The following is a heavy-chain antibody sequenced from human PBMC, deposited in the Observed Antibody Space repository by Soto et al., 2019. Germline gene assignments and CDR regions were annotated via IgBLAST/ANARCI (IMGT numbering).Heavy chain of an antibody. CDR1: GYTFTSYY. Sequence: ASVKVSCKASGYTFTSYYMHWVRQAPGQGLEWMGIINPSGGSTSYAQKFQGRVTMTRDTSTSTVYMELSSLRSEDTAVYYCARPNFITMIGGYYFDYWGQGTLVTVSS. V-gene: IGHV1-46*01. CDR3: ARPNFITMIGGYYFDY. J-gene: IGHJ4*02. CDR2: INPSGGST. D-gene: IGHD3-22*01.